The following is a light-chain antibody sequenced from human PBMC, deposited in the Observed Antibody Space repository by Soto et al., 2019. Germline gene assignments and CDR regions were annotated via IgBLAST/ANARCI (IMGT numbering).Light chain of an antibody. V-gene: IGKV3-20*01. CDR3: QQYRSSPT. CDR2: DAS. Sequence: EIVLTQSPGTLSLSPGERATLSCWASQSVSSSYLAWYQQKPGQAPRLLIYDASSRATGIPDRFSGSGSGTDFTLTISRLEPEDFAVYYCQQYRSSPTFGPGTKVDIK. CDR1: QSVSSSY. J-gene: IGKJ3*01.